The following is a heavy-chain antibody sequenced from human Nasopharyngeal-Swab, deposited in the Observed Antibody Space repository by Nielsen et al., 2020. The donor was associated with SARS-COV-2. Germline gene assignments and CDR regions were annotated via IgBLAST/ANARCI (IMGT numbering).Heavy chain of an antibody. CDR3: ARDLGVVTFGGVIVIPGKFDP. CDR1: GCTFTSYY. Sequence: ASVKVSCKAYGCTFTSYYMHWVRQAPGQRLEWMGVINPSGGSTSYAQKFQGRVTMTRDTSTSTVYMELSSLRSEDTAVYYCARDLGVVTFGGVIVIPGKFDPWGQGTLVTVSS. V-gene: IGHV1-46*01. J-gene: IGHJ5*02. CDR2: INPSGGST. D-gene: IGHD3-16*02.